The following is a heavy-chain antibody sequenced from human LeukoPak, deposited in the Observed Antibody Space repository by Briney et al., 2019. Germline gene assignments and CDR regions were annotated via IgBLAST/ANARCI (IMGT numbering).Heavy chain of an antibody. V-gene: IGHV4-30-2*05. CDR2: IYQSGST. D-gene: IGHD3-16*02. Sequence: SETLSLTCSVSGGSIISGAYSWTWIRQPPGMGLDWIGYIYQSGSTHYNPSLKSRVTISMDTSKNQFSLKLNSMTAADTAVYYCATAPYEYIWGTYRTDWFDPWGQGTLVTVSS. CDR1: GGSIISGAYS. CDR3: ATAPYEYIWGTYRTDWFDP. J-gene: IGHJ5*02.